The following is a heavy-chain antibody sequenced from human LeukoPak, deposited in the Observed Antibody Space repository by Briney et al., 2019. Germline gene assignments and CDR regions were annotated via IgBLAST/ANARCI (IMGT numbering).Heavy chain of an antibody. CDR3: ARMRWLPRGGFDY. CDR2: IYYSGST. J-gene: IGHJ4*02. D-gene: IGHD5-24*01. Sequence: SETLSLTCTVSGGSISSYYWSWIRQPPGKGLEWIGNIYYSGSTNYNPSLKSRVTTSVDTSKNQFSLKLSSVTAADTAVYYCARMRWLPRGGFDYWGQGTLVTVSS. V-gene: IGHV4-59*01. CDR1: GGSISSYY.